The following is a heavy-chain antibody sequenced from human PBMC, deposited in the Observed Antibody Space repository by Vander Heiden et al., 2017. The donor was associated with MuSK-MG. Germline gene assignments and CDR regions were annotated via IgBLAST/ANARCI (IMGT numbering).Heavy chain of an antibody. CDR2: IYYSGST. CDR1: GGSISGYY. V-gene: IGHV4-59*01. J-gene: IGHJ4*02. CDR3: VRHHDD. Sequence: QVQLQESGPGLVKPSETLSLTCTVSGGSISGYYWSWIRQPPGKGLEWIGYIYYSGSTNYNPSLKSRVTILVDTSKNQISLNLRSVTAADTAVYYCVRHHDDWGQGTLVTVSS.